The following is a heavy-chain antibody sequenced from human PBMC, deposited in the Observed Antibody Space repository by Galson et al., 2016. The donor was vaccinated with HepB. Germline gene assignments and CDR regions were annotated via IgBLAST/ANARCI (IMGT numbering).Heavy chain of an antibody. D-gene: IGHD1-26*01. Sequence: SLRLSCAASGFTFNSYGMTWVRKAPGKGLEVVSSISRSGDSTDYADSVEGRFTISRDNSKNTLSLQMNSLRAEDTAVYYCVQGSTAPAVWGKGTTVTVSS. CDR2: ISRSGDST. J-gene: IGHJ6*03. V-gene: IGHV3-23*01. CDR1: GFTFNSYG. CDR3: VQGSTAPAV.